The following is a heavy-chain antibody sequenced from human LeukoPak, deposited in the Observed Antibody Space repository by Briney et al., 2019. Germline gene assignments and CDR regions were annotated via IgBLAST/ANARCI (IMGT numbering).Heavy chain of an antibody. Sequence: PGGSLRLSCAASGFTFSSYWMSWVRQAPGKGLEWVANIKQDGSEKYYVDSVKGRFTISRDNAKNSLYLQMNSLRAEDTAVYYCARDLLRRYFGYVYWGQGTLVTVSS. CDR3: ARDLLRRYFGYVY. D-gene: IGHD3-9*01. CDR1: GFTFSSYW. CDR2: IKQDGSEK. J-gene: IGHJ4*02. V-gene: IGHV3-7*01.